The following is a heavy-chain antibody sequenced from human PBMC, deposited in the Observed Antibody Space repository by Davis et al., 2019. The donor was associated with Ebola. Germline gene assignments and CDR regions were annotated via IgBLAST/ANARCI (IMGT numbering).Heavy chain of an antibody. CDR3: ARGWLRAGMDV. V-gene: IGHV6-1*01. J-gene: IGHJ6*04. CDR1: GDSLPRKSAA. D-gene: IGHD5-18*01. CDR2: TYYSSKWYN. Sequence: HSQTLSLTRAISGDSLPRKSAAWTWITQSPSRGLEWLGRTYYSSKWYNDYAVSVKSRITINPDTSKNQFSLQLNSVTPEDTALYYCARGWLRAGMDVWGEGTTVTVSS.